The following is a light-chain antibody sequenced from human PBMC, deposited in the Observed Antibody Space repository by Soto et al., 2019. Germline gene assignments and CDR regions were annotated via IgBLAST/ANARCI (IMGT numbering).Light chain of an antibody. CDR2: SNN. J-gene: IGLJ1*01. CDR3: AAWDDSLNGYV. V-gene: IGLV1-44*01. Sequence: QSVLTQPPSASGTPGQRVTFSCSGSSSNIGSNTVDWYQQLPGTAPKLLIYSNNQRPSGVPDRFSGSKSGTSASLAISGLQSEDEADYYCAAWDDSLNGYVFXTGTKVTVL. CDR1: SSNIGSNT.